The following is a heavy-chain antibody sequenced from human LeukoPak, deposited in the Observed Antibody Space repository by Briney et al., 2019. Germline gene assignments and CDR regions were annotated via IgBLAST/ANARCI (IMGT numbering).Heavy chain of an antibody. CDR3: ARDQNYQLRL. J-gene: IGHJ4*02. Sequence: GGSLRLSCAASGFTFDRAWMHWVRPAPGKGLVWVSHILHDGSDTSYADFVKGRFTISRDNTKNTVFLQMNSLRAEDTATYYCARDQNYQLRLWGQGTLVTVSS. D-gene: IGHD2-2*01. CDR2: ILHDGSDT. CDR1: GFTFDRAW. V-gene: IGHV3-74*03.